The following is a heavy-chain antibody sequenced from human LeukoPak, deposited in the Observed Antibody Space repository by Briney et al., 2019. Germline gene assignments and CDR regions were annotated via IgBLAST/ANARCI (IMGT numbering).Heavy chain of an antibody. CDR2: ISGSGGST. Sequence: GGSLRLSCAASGFTFSGYAMSWVRQAPGKGLEWVSAISGSGGSTYYADSVKGRFTISRDNSKNTLYLQMNSLRAEDTAVYYCAKDLIEYYYDSSGGYYFDYWGQGTLVTVSS. CDR3: AKDLIEYYYDSSGGYYFDY. CDR1: GFTFSGYA. D-gene: IGHD3-22*01. J-gene: IGHJ4*02. V-gene: IGHV3-23*01.